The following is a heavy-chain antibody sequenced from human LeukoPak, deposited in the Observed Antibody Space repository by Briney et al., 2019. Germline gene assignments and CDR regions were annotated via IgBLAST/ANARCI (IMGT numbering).Heavy chain of an antibody. V-gene: IGHV3-30*02. CDR3: ARGPSGYHNT. CDR1: GFPFTTYW. D-gene: IGHD5-12*01. CDR2: IRYDGSNK. J-gene: IGHJ4*02. Sequence: PGGSLRLSCAASGFPFTTYWLAWVRQPPSKGLEWVAFIRYDGSNKYYADSVKGRFTISRDNSKNTLYLQMNSLRAEDTAVYYCARGPSGYHNTGGQGTLVTVSS.